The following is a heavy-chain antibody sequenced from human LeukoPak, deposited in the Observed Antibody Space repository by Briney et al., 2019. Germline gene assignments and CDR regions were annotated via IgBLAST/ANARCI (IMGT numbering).Heavy chain of an antibody. J-gene: IGHJ6*02. Sequence: GGSLRLSCAASGFTFSSYWMHWVRQAPGKGLMWVSRIKSDGSETSYADSVKGRFTISRDNARNTLYLQMNSLRPEDTAIYYCASDRVFYGLDVWGQGATVTVSS. CDR1: GFTFSSYW. CDR2: IKSDGSET. CDR3: ASDRVFYGLDV. V-gene: IGHV3-74*01.